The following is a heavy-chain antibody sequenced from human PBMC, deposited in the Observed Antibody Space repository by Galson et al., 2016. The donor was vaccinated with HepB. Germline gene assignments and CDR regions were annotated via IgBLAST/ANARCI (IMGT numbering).Heavy chain of an antibody. Sequence: QSGAEVKKPGESLKISCKDSGYNFTNYWIGWVRQMPGKGLEWMGIIYPGDSDTRYSPSFQGQVTISADKSIRTAYLQWSSLKASDTAMYYCARQRGIGLLYFGELFRPLDTWGQGTLVTVSS. CDR1: GYNFTNYW. J-gene: IGHJ5*02. CDR2: IYPGDSDT. D-gene: IGHD3-10*01. CDR3: ARQRGIGLLYFGELFRPLDT. V-gene: IGHV5-51*01.